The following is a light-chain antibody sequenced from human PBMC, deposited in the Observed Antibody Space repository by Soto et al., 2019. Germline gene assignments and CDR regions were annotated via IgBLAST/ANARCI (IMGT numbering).Light chain of an antibody. CDR2: GNT. Sequence: QSVLTQPPSVSGAPGQNITISCTGSRSNLGTNYYVHWYQRLPETAPKLLIYGNTNRPSGVPDRFSGSKSGTSASLAITGLQAEDEADYDCQYYDNFLRVIFGGGTQLTVL. V-gene: IGLV1-40*01. CDR1: RSNLGTNYY. CDR3: QYYDNFLRVI. J-gene: IGLJ2*01.